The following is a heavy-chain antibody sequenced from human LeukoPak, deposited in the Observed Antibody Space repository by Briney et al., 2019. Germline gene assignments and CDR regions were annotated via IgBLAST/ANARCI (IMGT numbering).Heavy chain of an antibody. D-gene: IGHD2-2*01. Sequence: PGGSLRLSCAASGFTFRSYGMHWVRQAAGKGLEWVAFIRYDGSNKYYADSAKGRFTISRDNSKNTLYLQMHSLRAEDTAVYYCAKGETSRAGYCSGTSCYEHYFDYWGQGTLVTVSS. J-gene: IGHJ4*02. V-gene: IGHV3-30*02. CDR3: AKGETSRAGYCSGTSCYEHYFDY. CDR2: IRYDGSNK. CDR1: GFTFRSYG.